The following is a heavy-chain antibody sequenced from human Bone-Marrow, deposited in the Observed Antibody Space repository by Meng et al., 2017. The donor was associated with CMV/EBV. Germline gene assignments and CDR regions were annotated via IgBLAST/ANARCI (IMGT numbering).Heavy chain of an antibody. CDR1: GFTFSIYA. CDR3: ARMGVQGSSAFDI. D-gene: IGHD1-1*01. J-gene: IGHJ3*02. V-gene: IGHV3-23*03. Sequence: GESLKISCAASGFTFSIYAMTWVRQAPGKGLQLVSTIYRGGSNTYYADSVKGRFTISRDDSKNTLHLQMNSLRAEDTAVYYCARMGVQGSSAFDIWGQGTMVTVSS. CDR2: IYRGGSNT.